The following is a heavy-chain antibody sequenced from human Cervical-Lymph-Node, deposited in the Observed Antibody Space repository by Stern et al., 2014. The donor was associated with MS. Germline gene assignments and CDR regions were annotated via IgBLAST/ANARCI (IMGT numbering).Heavy chain of an antibody. CDR1: GGSISSYY. J-gene: IGHJ4*02. V-gene: IGHV4-59*01. CDR2: ISSSGYT. Sequence: QVQLVESGPGLVKPSETLSLTCTVSGGSISSYYWSWIRQPPGKGLEWIGHISSSGYTNYNPSLKSRVTMSADTSKNQFSLNLSSVTAADTAVYYCARAPGGRVRAYYFDYWGQGTLVPVSS. D-gene: IGHD1-26*01. CDR3: ARAPGGRVRAYYFDY.